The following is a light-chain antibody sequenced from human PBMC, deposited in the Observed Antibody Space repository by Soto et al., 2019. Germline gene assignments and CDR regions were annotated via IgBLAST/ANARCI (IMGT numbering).Light chain of an antibody. V-gene: IGKV1-39*01. Sequence: DIQMTQSPSSLYASVGDRVTITCRASQSISSYLNWYQQKPGKAPKLLIYAASSLHSGVPSRFSGSGSGTDFTLTISSLQPEDFATYYCQQSYSTPYTFGQGTKLEIK. CDR3: QQSYSTPYT. CDR1: QSISSY. J-gene: IGKJ2*01. CDR2: AAS.